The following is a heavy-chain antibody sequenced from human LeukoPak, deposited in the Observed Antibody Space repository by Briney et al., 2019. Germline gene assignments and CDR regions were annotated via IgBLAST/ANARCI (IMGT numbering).Heavy chain of an antibody. J-gene: IGHJ6*02. Sequence: GGSLRLSCAASGFTFSSYGMHWVRQAPGKGLEWVALISYDGSNKYYADSVKGRFTISRDNSKNTLYLQMNSLRAEDTAVYYCAKVPIIAVADRYYYYGMDVWGQGTTVTVSS. CDR1: GFTFSSYG. CDR2: ISYDGSNK. CDR3: AKVPIIAVADRYYYYGMDV. D-gene: IGHD6-19*01. V-gene: IGHV3-30*18.